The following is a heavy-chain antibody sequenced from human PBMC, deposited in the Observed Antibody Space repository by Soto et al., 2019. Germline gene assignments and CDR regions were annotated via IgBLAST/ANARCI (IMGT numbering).Heavy chain of an antibody. CDR2: IYYSGST. V-gene: IGHV4-59*01. CDR3: ARRYGGNFDY. D-gene: IGHD1-26*01. CDR1: GGSISSYY. Sequence: LSLTCTGSGGSISSYYWSWIRQPPGKGLEWIGYIYYSGSTNYNPSLKSRVTISVDTSKNQFSLKLTSVTAADTAVYYCARRYGGNFDYWGQGTLVTVST. J-gene: IGHJ4*02.